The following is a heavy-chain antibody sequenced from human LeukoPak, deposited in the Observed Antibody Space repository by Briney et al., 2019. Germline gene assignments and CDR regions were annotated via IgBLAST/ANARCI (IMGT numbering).Heavy chain of an antibody. CDR2: ISWNSGSI. Sequence: GRSLRLSCAASGFTFDDYAMHWVRQAPGKGLEWVSGISWNSGSIGYADSVKGRFTISRDNAKNSLYLHMNSMRAEATALYYCAKDSIAARLGWYYFDYWGQGTLVTVSS. D-gene: IGHD6-6*01. V-gene: IGHV3-9*01. CDR1: GFTFDDYA. J-gene: IGHJ4*02. CDR3: AKDSIAARLGWYYFDY.